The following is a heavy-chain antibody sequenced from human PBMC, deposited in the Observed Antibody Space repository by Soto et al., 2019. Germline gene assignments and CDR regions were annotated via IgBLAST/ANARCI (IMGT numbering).Heavy chain of an antibody. V-gene: IGHV4-39*01. Sequence: QLQLQESGPGLVKPSETLSLTCTVSDDSIGRSNYFWGWIRQPPGKGLEWIGNIFYSGNTHYNPSLKSRVTISLDTSNHHFSLRVSSVTAADTAVYYGARHLYSGDSSGSFGYWGPGGLVIVSS. D-gene: IGHD6-19*01. CDR2: IFYSGNT. J-gene: IGHJ4*02. CDR1: DDSIGRSNYF. CDR3: ARHLYSGDSSGSFGY.